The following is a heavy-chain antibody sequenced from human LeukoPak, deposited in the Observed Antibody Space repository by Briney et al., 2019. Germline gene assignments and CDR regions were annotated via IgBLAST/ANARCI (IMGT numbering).Heavy chain of an antibody. CDR3: ARVVLSSDWAFGI. Sequence: PSETLSHTCTVSGGSISTYYWSWIRQPPGKGLEWIGYIYYTGRTNYSPSLKSRVTISVDTSKDQFSLKLISVTAADTAVYYCARVVLSSDWAFGIWGQGTMVTVSS. CDR1: GGSISTYY. D-gene: IGHD2-21*01. J-gene: IGHJ3*02. V-gene: IGHV4-59*01. CDR2: IYYTGRT.